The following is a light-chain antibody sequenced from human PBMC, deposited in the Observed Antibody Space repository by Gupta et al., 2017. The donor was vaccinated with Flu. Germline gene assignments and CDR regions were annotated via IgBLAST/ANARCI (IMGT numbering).Light chain of an antibody. CDR1: SGINVGTYR. J-gene: IGLJ3*02. CDR3: MIWHSSAWV. Sequence: QAVLTQPFSLSASPGVSASLTCTLRSGINVGTYRIYWYQQKPGSPPQYLLRYKSDSDKQQGSGVPSRFSGSKDASANAGILLISGLQSEDEADYYCMIWHSSAWVFGGGTKLTVL. V-gene: IGLV5-45*03. CDR2: YKSDSDK.